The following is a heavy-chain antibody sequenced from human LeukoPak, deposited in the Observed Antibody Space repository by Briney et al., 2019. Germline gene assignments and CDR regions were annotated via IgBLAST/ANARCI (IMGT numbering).Heavy chain of an antibody. J-gene: IGHJ5*02. Sequence: SETLSLTCTVSGGSISSYYWSWIRQPPGKGLEWIAYIYYSGSTNYNPSLKSRVTISVDMSKNQFSLKLNSVTAADTAVYYCARVVAAAGNNWFDPWGQGTLVTVSS. V-gene: IGHV4-59*12. CDR3: ARVVAAAGNNWFDP. CDR2: IYYSGST. D-gene: IGHD6-13*01. CDR1: GGSISSYY.